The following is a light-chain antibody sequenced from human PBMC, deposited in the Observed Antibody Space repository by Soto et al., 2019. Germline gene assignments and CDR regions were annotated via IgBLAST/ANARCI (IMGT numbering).Light chain of an antibody. CDR3: QTWGTGILV. CDR2: LNSDGSH. V-gene: IGLV4-69*01. Sequence: QSVLTQSPSASASLGASVKLTCALSSGHSSYAIAWHQQQPEKGPRALMKLNSDGSHTRGDGIPDRFSGSSSGAERYLTISSLQSEDDADYYCQTWGTGILVFGGGTKLTVL. J-gene: IGLJ3*02. CDR1: SGHSSYA.